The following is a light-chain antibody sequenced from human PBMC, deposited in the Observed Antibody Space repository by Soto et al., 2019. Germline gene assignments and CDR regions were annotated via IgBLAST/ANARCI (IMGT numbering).Light chain of an antibody. J-gene: IGKJ1*01. V-gene: IGKV1-8*01. CDR2: AAS. CDR3: QQYYSYPPT. Sequence: AIRMTQSPSSLSASTGDRVTITCRASQGISSYLAWYQQKPGKAPKLLIYAASTLQSGVPSRFSGSGSGTDFTLTISCLQSEDFATYSWQQYYSYPPTFGQGTKVEIK. CDR1: QGISSY.